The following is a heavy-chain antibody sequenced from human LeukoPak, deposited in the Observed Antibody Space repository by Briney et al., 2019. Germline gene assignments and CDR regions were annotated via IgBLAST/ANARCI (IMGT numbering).Heavy chain of an antibody. D-gene: IGHD6-19*01. V-gene: IGHV3-21*01. J-gene: IGHJ4*02. CDR1: GFTFSSYS. CDR3: ARDGLRSPRFSSGWYQPQVFGY. CDR2: ISSSSSYI. Sequence: GGPLRLSCAASGFTFSSYSMNWVRQAPGKGLEWVSSISSSSSYIYYADSVKGRFTISRDNAKNSLYLQMNSLRAEDTAVYYCARDGLRSPRFSSGWYQPQVFGYWGQGTLVTVSS.